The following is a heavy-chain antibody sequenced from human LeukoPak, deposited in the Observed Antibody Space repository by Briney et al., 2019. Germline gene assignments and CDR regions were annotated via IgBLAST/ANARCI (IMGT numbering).Heavy chain of an antibody. CDR3: ARAGYSSSWYLDY. D-gene: IGHD6-13*01. J-gene: IGHJ4*02. V-gene: IGHV4-39*07. CDR2: IYYSGST. Sequence: PSETLSLTCTVPGGSISSSSYYWGWIRQPPGKGLEWLGSIYYSGSTYYNPSLKRRVTISVYRSKNQFSLKLSSVTAADTAVYYCARAGYSSSWYLDYWGQGTLVTVSS. CDR1: GGSISSSSYY.